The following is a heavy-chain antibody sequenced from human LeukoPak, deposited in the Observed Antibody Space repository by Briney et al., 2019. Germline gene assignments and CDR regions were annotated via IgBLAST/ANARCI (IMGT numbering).Heavy chain of an antibody. Sequence: ASVKVSCKASGYTFTGYYMHWVRQAPGQGLEWMGWINPNTGGTNYAQKFQGRVTMTRDTTISTAYMELSRLTSDDTVVYYCASYPRYSSSPPFDYWGQGTLVTVSS. CDR3: ASYPRYSSSPPFDY. CDR2: INPNTGGT. J-gene: IGHJ4*02. D-gene: IGHD6-19*01. CDR1: GYTFTGYY. V-gene: IGHV1-2*02.